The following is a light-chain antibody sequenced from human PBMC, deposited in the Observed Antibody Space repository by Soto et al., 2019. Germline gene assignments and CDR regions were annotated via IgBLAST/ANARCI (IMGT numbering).Light chain of an antibody. J-gene: IGKJ1*01. Sequence: ENVFTLSPATLSLNPAERATLSCRASQSVSSYLAWYQQKPGQAPRLLIYDASNRATGIPARFSGSGSGTDFTLTISSLEPEDFAVYYCQQRSNWPSFGQGAKVDIK. CDR1: QSVSSY. CDR2: DAS. CDR3: QQRSNWPS. V-gene: IGKV3-11*01.